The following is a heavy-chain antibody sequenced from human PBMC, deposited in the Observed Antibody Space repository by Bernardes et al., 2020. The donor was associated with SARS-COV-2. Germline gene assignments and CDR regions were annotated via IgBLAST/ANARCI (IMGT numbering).Heavy chain of an antibody. V-gene: IGHV4-39*01. J-gene: IGHJ4*02. CDR2: IYSSGST. D-gene: IGHD3-3*01. CDR3: ARLGHLPTIFGVVMPTGGFDY. CDR1: GGSISSSSYY. Sequence: SETLSLTCTVSGGSISSSSYYWGWIRQPPGKGLEWIGSIYSSGSTYYNPSLKSRVTISVDTSKNQFSLKLSSVTAADTAVYYCARLGHLPTIFGVVMPTGGFDYWGQGTLVTVSS.